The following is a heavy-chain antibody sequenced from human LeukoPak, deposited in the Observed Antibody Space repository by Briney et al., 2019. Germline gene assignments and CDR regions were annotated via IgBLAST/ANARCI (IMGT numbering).Heavy chain of an antibody. CDR3: TTDTWYSAGH. Sequence: PGGSLRLSCVASGFPFSSYWMTWVRQAPGKGLEWVANIKQDGSKKSYVDSVKGRFTISRDNAKNSLYLQMNSLRAEDTAIYYCTTDTWYSAGHWGQGTLVTVSS. CDR1: GFPFSSYW. V-gene: IGHV3-7*03. CDR2: IKQDGSKK. J-gene: IGHJ4*02. D-gene: IGHD2-15*01.